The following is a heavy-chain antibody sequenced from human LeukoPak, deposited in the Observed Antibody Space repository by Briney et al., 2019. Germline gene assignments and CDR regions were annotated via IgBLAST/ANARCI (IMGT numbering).Heavy chain of an antibody. J-gene: IGHJ4*02. CDR1: GVSIRSTSYY. CDR2: IYFSGNT. D-gene: IGHD2-2*03. V-gene: IGHV4-39*01. Sequence: SETLSLTCTVSGVSIRSTSYYWGWIRQPPGKGLEWIGSIYFSGNTYYNPSLKTRVTISIDTSKNQFSLKLTSVTAADTAIFYCASGYFVHTFDFWGQGTLGTVSS. CDR3: ASGYFVHTFDF.